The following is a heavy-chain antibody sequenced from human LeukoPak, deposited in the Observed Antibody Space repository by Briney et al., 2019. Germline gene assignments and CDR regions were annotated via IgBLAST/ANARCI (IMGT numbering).Heavy chain of an antibody. V-gene: IGHV4-59*01. CDR2: VHKSGGA. J-gene: IGHJ4*02. Sequence: SETLSLTCTVSGGSISSYYWSWIRQPAGRGLEWIGYVHKSGGANYNSSLKSRVTISLDTSKNQFSLKLTSVTAADTAVYYCARRFGSGNYPYYFDYWGQGALVTVSS. CDR3: ARRFGSGNYPYYFDY. D-gene: IGHD3-10*01. CDR1: GGSISSYY.